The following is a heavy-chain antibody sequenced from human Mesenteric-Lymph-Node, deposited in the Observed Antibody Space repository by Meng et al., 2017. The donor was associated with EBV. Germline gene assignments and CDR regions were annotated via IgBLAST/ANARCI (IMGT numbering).Heavy chain of an antibody. Sequence: QVQLQGAGPGRVKPSPTLSPTCGVSGDSISGGGYYWSWIRQPPGKGLEWIGYISYSGNTYYNTSLKSRLTISLDTSKNQFSLKLKSVTAADTAVYYCARALYSGYDYFDWGQGTLVTVSS. D-gene: IGHD5-12*01. CDR1: GDSISGGGYY. CDR3: ARALYSGYDYFD. J-gene: IGHJ1*01. CDR2: ISYSGNT. V-gene: IGHV4-30-4*01.